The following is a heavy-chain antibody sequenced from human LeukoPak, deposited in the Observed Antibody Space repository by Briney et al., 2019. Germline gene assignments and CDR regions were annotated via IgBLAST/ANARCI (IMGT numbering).Heavy chain of an antibody. CDR3: ARDRDSSSVAGYYYYMDV. V-gene: IGHV3-33*01. CDR2: IWYDGSNN. J-gene: IGHJ6*03. D-gene: IGHD6-6*01. CDR1: GFTFSSYG. Sequence: GGSLRLSCAASGFTFSSYGMHWVRQAPGKGLEWVAVIWYDGSNNYYADSVKGRFTISRDNSKNTLYLQMNSLRAEDTAVYYCARDRDSSSVAGYYYYMDVWGKGTTVTVSS.